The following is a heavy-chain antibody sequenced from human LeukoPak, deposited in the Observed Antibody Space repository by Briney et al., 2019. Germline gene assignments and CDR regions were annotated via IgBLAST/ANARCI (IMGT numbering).Heavy chain of an antibody. V-gene: IGHV3-23*01. CDR1: GFTFSNFA. CDR2: ISGSGGSR. Sequence: PGGSLRLSCEASGFTFSNFAMSWVRQAPEKGLEWVAAISGSGGSRYHADSIQGRFTISRDNSNNTLYLQMRSPSADDTAVYYCARDTYRYYSVSDRFFDLWGRGTLVTVSS. CDR3: ARDTYRYYSVSDRFFDL. D-gene: IGHD3-10*01. J-gene: IGHJ2*01.